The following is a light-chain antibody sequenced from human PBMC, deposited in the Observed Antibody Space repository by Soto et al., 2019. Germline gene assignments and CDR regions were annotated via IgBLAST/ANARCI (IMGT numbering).Light chain of an antibody. CDR1: SSNIGAGYD. Sequence: QSVLTQPPSVSGAPGQRVTISCTGSSSNIGAGYDVHWYQQLPGRAPKRLIYGNTNRPSGVPDRVSGSKSGTSASLAITGLQDEDEADYYCLSFDSRLSVVFGGGTKLTVL. J-gene: IGLJ2*01. CDR2: GNT. CDR3: LSFDSRLSVV. V-gene: IGLV1-40*01.